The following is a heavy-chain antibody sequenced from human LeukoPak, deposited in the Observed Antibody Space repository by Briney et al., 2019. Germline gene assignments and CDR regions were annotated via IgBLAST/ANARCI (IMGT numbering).Heavy chain of an antibody. D-gene: IGHD4-17*01. Sequence: GGSLRLSCATSGFTFSDYYMTWIRQAPGRGLEWVAYINSGGGPIHYAVSVRGRFTISRDNAKNSLYLQMNSLRAEDTAVYYCARRLDFGDYGNGFVYWGQGSQVTVSS. CDR1: GFTFSDYY. J-gene: IGHJ4*02. CDR2: INSGGGPI. V-gene: IGHV3-11*01. CDR3: ARRLDFGDYGNGFVY.